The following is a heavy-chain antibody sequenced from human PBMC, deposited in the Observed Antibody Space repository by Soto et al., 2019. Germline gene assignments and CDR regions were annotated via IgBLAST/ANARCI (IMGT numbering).Heavy chain of an antibody. D-gene: IGHD3-3*01. CDR1: GGSISSSSYY. CDR2: IYYSGST. CDR3: ARHAVVEIFVVEHLFDY. J-gene: IGHJ4*02. Sequence: NPSETLSLTCTVSGGSISSSSYYWGWIRQPPGKGLEWIGSIYYSGSTYYNPSLKSRVTISVDTSKNQFSLKLSSVTAADTAVYYCARHAVVEIFVVEHLFDYWGQGTLVTVSS. V-gene: IGHV4-39*01.